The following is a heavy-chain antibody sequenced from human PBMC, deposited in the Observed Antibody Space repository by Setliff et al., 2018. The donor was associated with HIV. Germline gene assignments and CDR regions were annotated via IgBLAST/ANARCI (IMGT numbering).Heavy chain of an antibody. J-gene: IGHJ4*02. V-gene: IGHV4-59*08. Sequence: ETLSLTCSVSGGSISGSYWSWIRQSPERRLEWIGYVYYTGSTHYNPSLKSRVSISVDTSENRFSLRLSSMTAADTAVYYCARHYFDSGSPFNFWGQGAPVTVS. CDR3: ARHYFDSGSPFNF. CDR1: GGSISGSY. CDR2: VYYTGST. D-gene: IGHD3-10*01.